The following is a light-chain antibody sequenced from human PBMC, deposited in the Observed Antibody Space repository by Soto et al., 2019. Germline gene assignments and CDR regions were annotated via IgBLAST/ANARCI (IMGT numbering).Light chain of an antibody. Sequence: QTVVTQSPSASGTPGQRVTISCSGSSSNIGSNYVYWYQQLPGTAPKLLIYTNDQRPSGVPDRFSGSKSGTSASLAISGLRSEDEADYYCVAWDDSLNGLIFGGGTQLTVL. V-gene: IGLV1-47*02. J-gene: IGLJ2*01. CDR3: VAWDDSLNGLI. CDR2: TND. CDR1: SSNIGSNY.